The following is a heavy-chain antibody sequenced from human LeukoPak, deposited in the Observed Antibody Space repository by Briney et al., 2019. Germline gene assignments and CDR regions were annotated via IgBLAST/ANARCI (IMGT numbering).Heavy chain of an antibody. Sequence: SETLSLTCAVYGGSFSGYYWSWIRQPPGKGLEWIGEINHSGSTNYNPSLKSRVTISVDTSKNQFSLKLSSVTAADTAVYYCARIGYPGGSTWGPDFDYWGQGTLVTVSS. CDR3: ARIGYPGGSTWGPDFDY. CDR2: INHSGST. V-gene: IGHV4-34*01. CDR1: GGSFSGYY. J-gene: IGHJ4*02. D-gene: IGHD3-16*01.